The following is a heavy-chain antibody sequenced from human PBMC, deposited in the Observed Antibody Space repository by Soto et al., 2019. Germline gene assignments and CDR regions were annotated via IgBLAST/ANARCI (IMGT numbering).Heavy chain of an antibody. V-gene: IGHV3-74*01. D-gene: IGHD2-2*01. J-gene: IGHJ4*02. CDR2: INSDGSST. CDR1: GFTFSSYW. Sequence: EVQLVESGGGLVQPGGSLRLSCAASGFTFSSYWMHWVRQAPGKGLVWVSRINSDGSSTSYADSVTGRFTISRDNAKNTVYLQMNSLRAEDTAVYYCARTSLGVPAAIREDYWGQGTLVTVSS. CDR3: ARTSLGVPAAIREDY.